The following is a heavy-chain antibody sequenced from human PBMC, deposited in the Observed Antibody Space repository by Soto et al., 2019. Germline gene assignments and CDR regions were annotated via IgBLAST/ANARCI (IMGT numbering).Heavy chain of an antibody. Sequence: GESLKISCQGSGYSFTSYWISWVRQMPGKGLEWMGRIDPSDSYTNYSPSFQGHVTISADKSISTAYLQWSSLKASDTAMYYCASSNFWSGYSDFEFDYWGQGTLVTVSS. CDR1: GYSFTSYW. J-gene: IGHJ4*02. CDR2: IDPSDSYT. CDR3: ASSNFWSGYSDFEFDY. V-gene: IGHV5-10-1*01. D-gene: IGHD3-3*01.